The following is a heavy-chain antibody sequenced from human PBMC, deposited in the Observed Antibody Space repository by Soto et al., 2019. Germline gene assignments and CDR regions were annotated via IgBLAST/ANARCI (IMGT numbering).Heavy chain of an antibody. J-gene: IGHJ4*02. Sequence: QVQLMQSGAEVKKPGASVKVSCKASGDTFTDYYIHWVRQAPGQGLEWMGTVNPSGGHTTYAQHFLGRVTMTRDMSTSTLSMELTSLTSDDTAIYYCARGGHVVVVTAALDYWGQGTLVTVSS. CDR2: VNPSGGHT. V-gene: IGHV1-46*01. D-gene: IGHD2-21*02. CDR3: ARGGHVVVVTAALDY. CDR1: GDTFTDYY.